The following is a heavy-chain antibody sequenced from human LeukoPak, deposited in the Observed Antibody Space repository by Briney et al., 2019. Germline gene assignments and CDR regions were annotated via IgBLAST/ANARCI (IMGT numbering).Heavy chain of an antibody. CDR2: TSKDEKNK. Sequence: GGSLRLSCVASGFTFRTYAMHWARQAPGKGPEWVTFTSKDEKNKFYADSAKGRFTVSRDNSKNTVYLQMNRLRLEDTAVYYCARAFSYGPEPFDFWGQGSLVTVSS. CDR3: ARAFSYGPEPFDF. CDR1: GFTFRTYA. J-gene: IGHJ4*02. D-gene: IGHD3-10*01. V-gene: IGHV3-30*03.